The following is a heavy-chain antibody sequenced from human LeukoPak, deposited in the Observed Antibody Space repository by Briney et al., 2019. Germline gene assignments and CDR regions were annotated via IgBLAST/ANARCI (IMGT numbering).Heavy chain of an antibody. J-gene: IGHJ4*02. D-gene: IGHD6-19*01. CDR1: GYTFTTYG. CDR2: IRPYNGDT. Sequence: ASVKVSCKASGYTFTTYGVTWVRQAPGQGLEWMGWIRPYNGDTNYAQNLQGRVTLTTDTSTSTAYMELRSLRSDDTAVYYCARDGAVAAVFDYWGQGTLVTVSS. CDR3: ARDGAVAAVFDY. V-gene: IGHV1-18*01.